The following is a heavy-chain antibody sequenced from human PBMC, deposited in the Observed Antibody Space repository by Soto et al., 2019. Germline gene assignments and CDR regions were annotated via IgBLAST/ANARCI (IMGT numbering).Heavy chain of an antibody. D-gene: IGHD3-3*01. J-gene: IGHJ3*02. CDR1: GGSISSSSYY. Sequence: SETLSLTCTVSGGSISSSSYYWGWIRQPPGKGLEWIGSIYYSGSTYYNPSLKSRVTISVDTSKNQFSLKLGSVTAADTAVYYCASFTIFGVVIYAFDIWGQGTMVTVSS. V-gene: IGHV4-39*01. CDR3: ASFTIFGVVIYAFDI. CDR2: IYYSGST.